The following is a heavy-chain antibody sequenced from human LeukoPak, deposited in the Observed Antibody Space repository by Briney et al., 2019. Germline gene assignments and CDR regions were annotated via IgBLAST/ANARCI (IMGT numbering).Heavy chain of an antibody. J-gene: IGHJ4*02. CDR2: INLDGSMT. V-gene: IGHV3-74*01. Sequence: PGGSLRLSCAASGITCSTSWMHWLRQAPGKGLVWVSQINLDGSMTSYAGSVKGRFTISRDNAKNTLYLQMNSLRAEDTAVYYCARDPRTGFDYWGQGTLVTVSS. CDR3: ARDPRTGFDY. CDR1: GITCSTSW. D-gene: IGHD1-14*01.